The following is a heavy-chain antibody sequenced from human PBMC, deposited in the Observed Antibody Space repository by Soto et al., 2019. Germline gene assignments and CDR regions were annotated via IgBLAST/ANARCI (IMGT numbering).Heavy chain of an antibody. CDR1: GFTFSSYG. D-gene: IGHD4-17*01. Sequence: GGSLRLSCAASGFTFSSYGMHWVRQAPGKGLEWVAVISYDGSNKYYADSVKGRFTISRDNSKNTLYLQMNSLRAEDTAVYYCAKDLDYGGNFNIGDAFDIWGQGTMVTVSS. V-gene: IGHV3-30*18. CDR3: AKDLDYGGNFNIGDAFDI. J-gene: IGHJ3*02. CDR2: ISYDGSNK.